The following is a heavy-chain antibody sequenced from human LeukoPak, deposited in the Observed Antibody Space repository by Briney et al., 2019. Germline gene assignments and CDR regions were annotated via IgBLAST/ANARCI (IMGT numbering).Heavy chain of an antibody. V-gene: IGHV1-24*01. Sequence: ASVKVSCKVSGYTLTELSMHWVRQAPGKGLEWMGGFDPEDGETIYAQKFQGRVTMTRDTSISTAYMDLSRLRSDDTAVYYCASSRAERKATDAFDIWGQGTMVTVSS. CDR1: GYTLTELS. J-gene: IGHJ3*02. D-gene: IGHD5-12*01. CDR2: FDPEDGET. CDR3: ASSRAERKATDAFDI.